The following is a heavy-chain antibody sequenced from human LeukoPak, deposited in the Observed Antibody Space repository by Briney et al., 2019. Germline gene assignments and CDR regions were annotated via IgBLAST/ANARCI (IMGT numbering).Heavy chain of an antibody. Sequence: PGGSLRLSCAASGLTVSSNYMSWVRQAPGKGLERVSVIYSGGTTYYADSVKGRFIISRDNSKNTLYLQMNSLRVEDTAVYYCAREGRDEGHYFDYWGQGTLVTVSS. CDR2: IYSGGTT. CDR3: AREGRDEGHYFDY. V-gene: IGHV3-66*01. J-gene: IGHJ4*02. CDR1: GLTVSSNY.